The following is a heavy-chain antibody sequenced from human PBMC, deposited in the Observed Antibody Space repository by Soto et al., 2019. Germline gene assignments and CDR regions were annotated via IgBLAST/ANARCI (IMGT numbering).Heavy chain of an antibody. CDR1: GGTFSSYA. CDR2: IIPIFGTA. Sequence: SVKVSCKASGGTFSSYAISWVRQAPGQGLEWMGGIIPIFGTANYAQKFQGRVTITADKSTSTAYMELSSLRSEDTAVYYCARSDYYDGTPFDYWGQGTLVTVSS. V-gene: IGHV1-69*06. CDR3: ARSDYYDGTPFDY. D-gene: IGHD3-22*01. J-gene: IGHJ4*02.